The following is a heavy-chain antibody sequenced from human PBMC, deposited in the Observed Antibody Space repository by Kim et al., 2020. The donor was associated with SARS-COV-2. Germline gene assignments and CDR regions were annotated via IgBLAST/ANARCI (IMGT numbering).Heavy chain of an antibody. Sequence: SETLSLTCTVSVGSISNNNYYWGWIRQPPGTGLEWIGTIYYTGSTYYNPSLKSRVTMSVDTSKNHFSLEMNSVTAADTAVYYCARRRGSGSSAFDYWGQGNLVTVSS. J-gene: IGHJ4*02. CDR2: IYYTGST. CDR3: ARRRGSGSSAFDY. D-gene: IGHD1-26*01. CDR1: VGSISNNNYY. V-gene: IGHV4-39*02.